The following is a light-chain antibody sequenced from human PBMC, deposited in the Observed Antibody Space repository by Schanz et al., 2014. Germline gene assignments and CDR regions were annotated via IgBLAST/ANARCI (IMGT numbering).Light chain of an antibody. Sequence: QSALTQPASVSGSPGQSITISCTGGSSDVGGYDYVSWYQQQPGKAPKLLIYNVRNRSSGVSNRFSVSKSGNTASLVISGLRPEDDADYFCSSYTTSSTVVFGGGTKLTVL. CDR1: SSDVGGYDY. J-gene: IGLJ2*01. CDR2: NVR. CDR3: SSYTTSSTVV. V-gene: IGLV2-14*01.